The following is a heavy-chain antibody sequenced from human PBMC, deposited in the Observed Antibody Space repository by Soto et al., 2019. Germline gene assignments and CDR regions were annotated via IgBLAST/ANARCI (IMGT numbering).Heavy chain of an antibody. CDR3: ASPRDNYYYYGMDV. J-gene: IGHJ6*02. D-gene: IGHD2-15*01. Sequence: QVQLVQSGAEVKKPGSSVKVSCKASGGTFSSYAISWVRQAPGQGLEWMGGIIPIFGTANYAQKFQGRVTMPANETXSTAYMELSSLRSEDTAVYYCASPRDNYYYYGMDVWGQGTTVTVSS. CDR2: IIPIFGTA. V-gene: IGHV1-69*12. CDR1: GGTFSSYA.